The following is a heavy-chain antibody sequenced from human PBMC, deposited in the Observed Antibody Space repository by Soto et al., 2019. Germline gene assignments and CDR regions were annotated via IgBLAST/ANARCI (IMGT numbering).Heavy chain of an antibody. Sequence: VQLVESGGGLVQPGRSLRLSCAASGFTFDDYAMHWVRQAPGKGLEWVSGISWNSGSIGYADSVKGRFTISRDNAKNSLYLQMNSLRAEDTALYYCAKAGCSSTSCYGNYWGQGTLVTVSS. CDR1: GFTFDDYA. V-gene: IGHV3-9*01. D-gene: IGHD2-2*01. J-gene: IGHJ4*02. CDR3: AKAGCSSTSCYGNY. CDR2: ISWNSGSI.